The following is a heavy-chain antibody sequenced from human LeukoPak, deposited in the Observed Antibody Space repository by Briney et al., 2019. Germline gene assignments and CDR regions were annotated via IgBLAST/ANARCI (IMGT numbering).Heavy chain of an antibody. Sequence: GASVKVSCKASGYTFTSYGISWVRQAPGQGLEWMGWISGYNGNTKNVQKFRGRVTMTTDTSTSTAYMELRSLRSDDTGVYYCARMAYDILTGYFQPNWFDPWGQGTLVTVSS. V-gene: IGHV1-18*01. CDR2: ISGYNGNT. J-gene: IGHJ5*02. D-gene: IGHD3-9*01. CDR3: ARMAYDILTGYFQPNWFDP. CDR1: GYTFTSYG.